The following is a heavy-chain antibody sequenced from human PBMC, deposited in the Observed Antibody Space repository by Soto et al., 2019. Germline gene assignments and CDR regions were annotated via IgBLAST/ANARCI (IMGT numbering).Heavy chain of an antibody. D-gene: IGHD3-22*01. CDR3: ATRIRSRMGYSFDI. CDR2: IIPIFGTA. J-gene: IGHJ3*02. CDR1: GGTFSSYA. Sequence: ASVKVSCKASGGTFSSYAISWVRQAPGQGLEWMGGIIPIFGTANYAQKFQGRVTITADESTSTAYMELSSLRSEDTAVYYCATRIRSRMGYSFDIWGQGTMVTVSS. V-gene: IGHV1-69*13.